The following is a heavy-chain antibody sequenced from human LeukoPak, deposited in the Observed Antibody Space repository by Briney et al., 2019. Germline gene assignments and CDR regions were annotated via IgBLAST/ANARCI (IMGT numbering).Heavy chain of an antibody. V-gene: IGHV4-38-2*02. CDR1: DYSISSGYY. CDR2: IYHSGST. CDR3: ARGTVGATVYYFDY. D-gene: IGHD1-26*01. J-gene: IGHJ4*02. Sequence: PSETLSLTCTVSDYSISSGYYWGWIRQPPGKGLEWIGSIYHSGSTYCNPSLKSRVTISVDTSKNQFSLKLNSVTAADTAVYYCARGTVGATVYYFDYWGQGTLVTVSS.